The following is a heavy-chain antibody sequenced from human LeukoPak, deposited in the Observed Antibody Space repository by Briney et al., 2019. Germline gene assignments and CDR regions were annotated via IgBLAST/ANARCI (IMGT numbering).Heavy chain of an antibody. V-gene: IGHV5-10-1*01. J-gene: IGHJ4*02. CDR2: IDPSESYA. D-gene: IGHD2-15*01. Sequence: GESRKISRKGSGYRFTSYWISRGRQIPGKGREGVGRIDPSESYANYSRSFQGHVTISADKTISTAYLQWSSLKASDTAMYYCARLEDLYCSGGSCYSHYFDYWGQGPLVSVSS. CDR1: GYRFTSYW. CDR3: ARLEDLYCSGGSCYSHYFDY.